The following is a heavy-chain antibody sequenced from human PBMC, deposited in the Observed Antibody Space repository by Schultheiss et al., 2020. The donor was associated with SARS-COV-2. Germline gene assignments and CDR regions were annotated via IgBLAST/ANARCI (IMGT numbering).Heavy chain of an antibody. J-gene: IGHJ4*02. CDR3: TRDPNDLAYFSPSLQEGYYFDY. D-gene: IGHD1-1*01. Sequence: GGSLRLSCAVSGISSSDHFMDWVRQAPGKGLEWVGRIKSKTDGGTTDYAAPVKGRFTISRDDSKNTLYLQMNSLKTEDTAVYYCTRDPNDLAYFSPSLQEGYYFDYWGQGTLVTVSS. V-gene: IGHV3-15*01. CDR2: IKSKTDGGTT. CDR1: GISSSDHF.